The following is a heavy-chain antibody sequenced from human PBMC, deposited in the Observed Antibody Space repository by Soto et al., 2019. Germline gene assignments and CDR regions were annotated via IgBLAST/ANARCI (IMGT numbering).Heavy chain of an antibody. D-gene: IGHD3-3*01. CDR3: AKVDEGRITIFAVANFDY. CDR2: ITGSGYST. Sequence: GGSLRLSCAASGFPFSTFAMSWVRQAPGKGLEWVSSITGSGYSTYYADSVKGRFTISRDNSENTLYLQMHSLRAEDTAVYYCAKVDEGRITIFAVANFDYWGQGTLVTVSS. J-gene: IGHJ4*02. V-gene: IGHV3-23*01. CDR1: GFPFSTFA.